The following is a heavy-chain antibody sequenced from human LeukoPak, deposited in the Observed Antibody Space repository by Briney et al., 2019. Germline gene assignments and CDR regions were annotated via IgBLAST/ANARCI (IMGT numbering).Heavy chain of an antibody. D-gene: IGHD3-3*01. Sequence: GGSLRLSCAASGFTFSSYSMNWVRQAPGKGLEWVSYISSSSSTIYYADSVKGRFTISRDNAKNSLYLQMNSLRAEDTAVYYCVRRVVISGMDVWGQGTTVTVSS. CDR3: VRRVVISGMDV. CDR2: ISSSSSTI. V-gene: IGHV3-48*01. J-gene: IGHJ6*02. CDR1: GFTFSSYS.